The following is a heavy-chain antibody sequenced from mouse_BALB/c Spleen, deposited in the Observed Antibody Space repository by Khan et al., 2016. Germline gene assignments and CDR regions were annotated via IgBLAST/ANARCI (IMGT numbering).Heavy chain of an antibody. Sequence: EVQLQESGPGLVKPSQSLSLTCTVTGYSITSDYAWNWIRQFPGNRLEWMGYISYSGSTSYNPSLKRRISITRDTSKNQFFLQLNSVTSEDTATXYCARSDYGDKGAMDYWGQGTSVTVSS. J-gene: IGHJ4*01. CDR2: ISYSGST. D-gene: IGHD1-1*01. V-gene: IGHV3-2*02. CDR1: GYSITSDYA. CDR3: ARSDYGDKGAMDY.